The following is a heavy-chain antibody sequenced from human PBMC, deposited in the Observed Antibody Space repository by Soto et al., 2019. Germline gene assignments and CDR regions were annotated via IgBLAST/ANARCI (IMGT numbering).Heavy chain of an antibody. CDR1: GYTFTSYA. CDR3: ARVGVRYGSGSYLAWGDY. CDR2: INAGNGNT. J-gene: IGHJ4*02. D-gene: IGHD3-10*01. V-gene: IGHV1-3*01. Sequence: ASVKVSCKASGYTFTSYAMHWVRQAPGQRLEWMGWINAGNGNTKYSQKFQGRVTITRDTSASTAYMELSSLRSEDTAVYYCARVGVRYGSGSYLAWGDYWGQGTLVTVSS.